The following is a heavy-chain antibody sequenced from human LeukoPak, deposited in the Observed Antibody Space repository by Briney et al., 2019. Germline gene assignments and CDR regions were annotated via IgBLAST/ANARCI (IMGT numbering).Heavy chain of an antibody. CDR2: IYYSGST. J-gene: IGHJ3*02. V-gene: IGHV4-59*08. CDR3: ARRLRGYDGLWPFDI. D-gene: IGHD5-12*01. Sequence: SETLSLTCTVSGGSISSYYWSWIRQPPGKGLEWIGYIYYSGSTNYNPSLKSRVTISVDTSKNQFSLKLTSMTAADTAVYYCARRLRGYDGLWPFDIWGQGTMVTVSS. CDR1: GGSISSYY.